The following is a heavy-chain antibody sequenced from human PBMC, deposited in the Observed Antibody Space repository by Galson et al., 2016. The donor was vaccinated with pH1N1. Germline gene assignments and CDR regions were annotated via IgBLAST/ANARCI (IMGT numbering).Heavy chain of an antibody. D-gene: IGHD4-17*01. V-gene: IGHV3-30-3*01. CDR3: AREDWSYGDTYYYGMDV. CDR2: ISYNGHDQ. J-gene: IGHJ6*02. Sequence: CAASGFNFDTFAMHWVRQTPGKGLEWVAFISYNGHDQSYADSLKGRFTVSRDNSKNTIYLQMSSLRAEDTALYYCAREDWSYGDTYYYGMDVWGQGTTVTVSS. CDR1: GFNFDTFA.